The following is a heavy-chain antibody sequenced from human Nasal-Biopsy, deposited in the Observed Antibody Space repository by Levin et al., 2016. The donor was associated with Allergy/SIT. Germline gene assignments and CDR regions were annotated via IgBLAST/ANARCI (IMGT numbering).Heavy chain of an antibody. CDR3: VRDRGENYESSGYHDY. J-gene: IGHJ4*02. V-gene: IGHV3-11*05. CDR1: GFTFTNYY. CDR2: ISNSGSYT. D-gene: IGHD3-22*01. Sequence: GESLKISCAASGFTFTNYYISWIRQAPGKGLEWISYISNSGSYTKYADSVEGRFTISRDNAKNSLYLQMNSLRAEDTAVYYCVRDRGENYESSGYHDYWGQGILVTVSS.